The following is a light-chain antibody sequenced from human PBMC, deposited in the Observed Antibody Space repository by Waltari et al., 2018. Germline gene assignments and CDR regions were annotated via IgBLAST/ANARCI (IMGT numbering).Light chain of an antibody. Sequence: QSALTQPASVSGSPGPSITISCTGTSHDIGSYNYVSWYQQHPGKAPKLMIYDVRNRPSGVSNRFSGAKSGNTASLTISGLQAEDEADYYCSSYTSSSNVLFGGGTQLTVL. J-gene: IGLJ2*01. CDR1: SHDIGSYNY. V-gene: IGLV2-14*03. CDR2: DVR. CDR3: SSYTSSSNVL.